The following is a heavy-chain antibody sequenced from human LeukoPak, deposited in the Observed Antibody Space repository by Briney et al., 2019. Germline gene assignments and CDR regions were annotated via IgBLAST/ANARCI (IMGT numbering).Heavy chain of an antibody. Sequence: ASVNVSCKASGYTFTRYYMHWVRQAPGQGLEWMGWMNPYSGGTNYAQNVQGRVTMTRDTSISTAYRELSRLRSDDTAVYYCARAPTVTTGDYWGEGTLVTVSS. CDR3: ARAPTVTTGDY. J-gene: IGHJ4*02. V-gene: IGHV1-2*02. CDR2: MNPYSGGT. D-gene: IGHD4-17*01. CDR1: GYTFTRYY.